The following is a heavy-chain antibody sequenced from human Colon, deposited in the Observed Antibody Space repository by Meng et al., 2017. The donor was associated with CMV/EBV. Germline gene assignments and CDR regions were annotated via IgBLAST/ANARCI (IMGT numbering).Heavy chain of an antibody. CDR1: GGSISSYF. Sequence: SETLSLTCIVSGGSISSYFWSWIRQSPGKGLEWIAYIHNSGRSDYNPSLKSRVTISVDTSGNQFSLKLRSVTAADTAVYYCARGSAPHLAAAGIFDYWGQGMLVTVSS. D-gene: IGHD6-13*01. CDR3: ARGSAPHLAAAGIFDY. V-gene: IGHV4-59*01. CDR2: IHNSGRS. J-gene: IGHJ4*02.